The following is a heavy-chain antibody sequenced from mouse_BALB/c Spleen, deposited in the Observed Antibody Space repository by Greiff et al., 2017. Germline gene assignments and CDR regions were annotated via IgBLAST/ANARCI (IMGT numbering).Heavy chain of an antibody. CDR1: GYTFTSYW. J-gene: IGHJ4*01. V-gene: IGHV1-69*02. D-gene: IGHD2-4*01. CDR3: APMITTGAMDY. Sequence: QVQLQQPGSELVRPGASVKLSCKASGYTFTSYWMHWVKQRPGQGLEWIGAIDTSDSYTSYNQKFKGKATLTVDESSSTAYMQLSSLTSEDSAVYYCAPMITTGAMDYWGQGTSVTVSS. CDR2: IDTSDSYT.